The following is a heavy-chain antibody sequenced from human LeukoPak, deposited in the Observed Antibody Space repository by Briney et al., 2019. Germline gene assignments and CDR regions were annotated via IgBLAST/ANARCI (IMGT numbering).Heavy chain of an antibody. CDR1: GFTFGDYA. Sequence: GGSLRLSCTASGFTFGDYAMSWFRQAPGKGLEWVGFIRSKAYGGTIEYAASVKGRFTISRDDSKSIAYLQMNSLKTEDTAVYYCTRGIQLWQYYFDYWGQGTLVTVSS. D-gene: IGHD5-18*01. V-gene: IGHV3-49*03. J-gene: IGHJ4*02. CDR2: IRSKAYGGTI. CDR3: TRGIQLWQYYFDY.